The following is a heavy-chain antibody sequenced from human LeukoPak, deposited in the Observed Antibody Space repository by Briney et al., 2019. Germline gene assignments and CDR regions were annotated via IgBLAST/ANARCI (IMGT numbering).Heavy chain of an antibody. J-gene: IGHJ4*02. V-gene: IGHV1-69*06. Sequence: GASVKVSCKASGGTFSSYAISWVRQAPGQGLEWMGGIIPIFGTANYAQKFQGRVTITADRSTSTAYMELSSLRSGDTAVYYCAREDASGYDSPVNYWGQGTLVTVSS. CDR2: IIPIFGTA. CDR1: GGTFSSYA. CDR3: AREDASGYDSPVNY. D-gene: IGHD5-12*01.